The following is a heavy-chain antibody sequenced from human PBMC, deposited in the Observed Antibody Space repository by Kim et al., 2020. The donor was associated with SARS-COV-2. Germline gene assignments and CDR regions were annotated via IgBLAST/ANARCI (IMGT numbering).Heavy chain of an antibody. Sequence: SETLSLTCTVSGGSISSGGYYWSWIRQHPGKGLEWIGYIYYSGSTYYNPSLKSRVTISVDTSKNQFSLKLSSVTAADTAVYYCARERISSSYYYDSSGYYEYWGQGTLVTVSS. CDR2: IYYSGST. CDR3: ARERISSSYYYDSSGYYEY. CDR1: GGSISSGGYY. D-gene: IGHD3-22*01. J-gene: IGHJ4*02. V-gene: IGHV4-31*03.